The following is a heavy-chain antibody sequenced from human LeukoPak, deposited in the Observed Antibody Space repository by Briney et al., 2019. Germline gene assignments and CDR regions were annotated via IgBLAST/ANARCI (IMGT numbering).Heavy chain of an antibody. V-gene: IGHV4-34*01. CDR1: GGSFSGYY. D-gene: IGHD1-26*01. J-gene: IGHJ5*02. Sequence: SETLSLTCAVYGGSFSGYYWSWIRQPPGKGLEWIGEINHSGSTNYNPSLKSRVTISVDTSKNQFSLKLSSVTAADTAVYYCARGVGATNNWFYPWGQGTLVTVSS. CDR3: ARGVGATNNWFYP. CDR2: INHSGST.